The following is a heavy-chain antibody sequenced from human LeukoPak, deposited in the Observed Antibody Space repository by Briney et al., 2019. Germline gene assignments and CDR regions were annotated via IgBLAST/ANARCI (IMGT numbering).Heavy chain of an antibody. J-gene: IGHJ6*02. CDR2: IYYSGST. CDR3: ARLAVAGTDYYYYYGMDV. CDR1: GGSISSYH. D-gene: IGHD6-19*01. V-gene: IGHV4-59*08. Sequence: SETLSLTCTVSGGSISSYHWSWIRQPPGKGLEWIGYIYYSGSTNYNPSLKSRVTISVDTSKNQFSLKLSSVTAADTAVYYCARLAVAGTDYYYYYGMDVWGQGTTVTVSS.